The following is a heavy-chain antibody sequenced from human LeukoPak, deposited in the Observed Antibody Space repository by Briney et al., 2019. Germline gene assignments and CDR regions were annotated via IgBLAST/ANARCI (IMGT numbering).Heavy chain of an antibody. CDR3: ASAPSKLGGFSPKYSRQ. D-gene: IGHD2-15*01. CDR1: GFTFSTYW. V-gene: IGHV3-74*01. Sequence: GGSLRLSCAASGFTFSTYWMHWVRQAPGKGLVWVSRIKSDGGTNYADSVKGRFTISRDNAKKTVSLQMNSLRPEDTGVYYCASAPSKLGGFSPKYSRQGGKATLVTVS. CDR2: IKSDGGT. J-gene: IGHJ1*01.